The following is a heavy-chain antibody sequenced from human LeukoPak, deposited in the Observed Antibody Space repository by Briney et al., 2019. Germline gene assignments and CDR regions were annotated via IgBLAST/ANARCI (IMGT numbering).Heavy chain of an antibody. CDR2: IYYSGST. CDR3: ARTIGYAFDI. D-gene: IGHD4/OR15-4a*01. CDR1: GGSISSYY. J-gene: IGHJ3*02. Sequence: PSETRSLTCTVSGGSISSYYWSWIRQPPGKGLEWIGYIYYSGSTNYNPSLKSRVTISVDTSKNQFSLKLSSVTAADTAVYYCARTIGYAFDIWGQGTMVTVSS. V-gene: IGHV4-59*01.